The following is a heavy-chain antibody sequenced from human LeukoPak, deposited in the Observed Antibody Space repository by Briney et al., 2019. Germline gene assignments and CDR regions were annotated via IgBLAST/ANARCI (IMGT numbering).Heavy chain of an antibody. CDR1: GGSISGYY. V-gene: IGHV4-59*08. J-gene: IGHJ4*02. CDR3: ARHRAYSSSSPFDY. D-gene: IGHD6-6*01. CDR2: IDYSGDT. Sequence: SETLSLTCTVSGGSISGYYWSWIRQPPGKALEWIAYIDYSGDTNSNPSLKSRVTISVDTSKNQFSLRLNSVTAADTAVYYCARHRAYSSSSPFDYWGQGTLVTVSS.